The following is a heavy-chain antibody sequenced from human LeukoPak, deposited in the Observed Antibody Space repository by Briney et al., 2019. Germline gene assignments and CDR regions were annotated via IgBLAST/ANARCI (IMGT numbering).Heavy chain of an antibody. CDR1: GFIFSSYW. D-gene: IGHD4-23*01. V-gene: IGHV3-7*05. Sequence: HPGGSLRLSCAASGFIFSSYWMSWVRQAPGKGLEWVANIKHDVSEKYYVDSVKGRFTISRDNAENSLYLQMNSLRAEDTAVYYCAKDLAYGGNSPFDYWGQGTLVTVSS. CDR3: AKDLAYGGNSPFDY. J-gene: IGHJ4*02. CDR2: IKHDVSEK.